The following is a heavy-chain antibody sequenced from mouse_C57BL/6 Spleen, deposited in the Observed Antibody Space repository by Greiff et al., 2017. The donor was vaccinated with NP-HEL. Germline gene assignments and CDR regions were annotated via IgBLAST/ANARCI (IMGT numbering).Heavy chain of an antibody. J-gene: IGHJ4*01. CDR1: GYAFSSSW. CDR3: ARRDNYDYAMDY. Sequence: VQGVESGPELVKPGASVKISCKASGYAFSSSWMNWVKQRPGKGLEWIGRIYPGDGDTNYNGKFRGKATLTADKSSSTAYMQLSSLTSEDSAVYFCARRDNYDYAMDYWGQGTSVTVSS. CDR2: IYPGDGDT. D-gene: IGHD1-3*01. V-gene: IGHV1-82*01.